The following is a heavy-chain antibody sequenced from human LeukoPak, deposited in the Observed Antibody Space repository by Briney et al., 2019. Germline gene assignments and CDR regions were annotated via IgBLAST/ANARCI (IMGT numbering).Heavy chain of an antibody. CDR3: ARDSDDYGGSLDY. D-gene: IGHD4-23*01. CDR2: ISYDGSNK. V-gene: IGHV3-30-3*01. J-gene: IGHJ4*02. CDR1: GFTFSSYA. Sequence: PGRSLRLSCAASGFTFSSYAMHWVRQAPGKGLEWVAVISYDGSNKYYADSVKGRFTISRDNPKNTLYLQMNSLRAEDTAVYYCARDSDDYGGSLDYWGQGTLVTVSS.